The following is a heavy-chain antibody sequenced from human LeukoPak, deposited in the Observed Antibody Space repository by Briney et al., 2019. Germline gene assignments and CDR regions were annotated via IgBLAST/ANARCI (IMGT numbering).Heavy chain of an antibody. J-gene: IGHJ4*02. CDR3: VRDGVGYNFDY. Sequence: GGSLRLSCAASGFTLSNYWMHWVRQAPGKGLVWVSRIKSDGSWTNYADSVKGRFTISRDNAKRTLYLQMNSLRAEDTAVYYCVRDGVGYNFDYWGQGTLVTVSS. CDR1: GFTLSNYW. V-gene: IGHV3-74*01. D-gene: IGHD5-24*01. CDR2: IKSDGSWT.